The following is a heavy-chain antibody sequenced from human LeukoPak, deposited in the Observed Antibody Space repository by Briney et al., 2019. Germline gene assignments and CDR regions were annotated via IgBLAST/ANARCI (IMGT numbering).Heavy chain of an antibody. Sequence: PGGSLRLSCAASGFTFSSYDIHWVRHATGKGLEWVSGIGTAGEIYYPGSVKGRFTISRENAKNSLYLQMNSLRAGDTAVYYCAKDGSMPWGYYMDVWGKGTTVTISS. J-gene: IGHJ6*03. CDR1: GFTFSSYD. CDR2: IGTAGEI. D-gene: IGHD2/OR15-2a*01. V-gene: IGHV3-13*01. CDR3: AKDGSMPWGYYMDV.